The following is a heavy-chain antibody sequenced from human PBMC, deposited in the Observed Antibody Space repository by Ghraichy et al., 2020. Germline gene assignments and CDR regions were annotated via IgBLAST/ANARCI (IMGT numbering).Heavy chain of an antibody. V-gene: IGHV1-8*01. CDR2: MNPNSGNT. CDR1: GYTFTSYD. D-gene: IGHD3-3*01. Sequence: SVKVSCKASGYTFTSYDINWVRQATGQGLEWMGWMNPNSGNTGYAQKFQGRVTMTRNTSISTAYMELSSLRSEDTAVYYCARDVSIFGVVTPPDAYGMDVWGQGTTVTVSS. CDR3: ARDVSIFGVVTPPDAYGMDV. J-gene: IGHJ6*02.